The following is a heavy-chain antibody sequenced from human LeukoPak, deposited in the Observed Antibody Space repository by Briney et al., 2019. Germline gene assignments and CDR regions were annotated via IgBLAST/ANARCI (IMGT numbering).Heavy chain of an antibody. D-gene: IGHD6-19*01. J-gene: IGHJ4*02. CDR3: ARAAWGAVAGPDY. CDR2: INHSGST. Sequence: SETLSLTCAVYGGSFCGYYWSWIRQPPGKGLEWIGEINHSGSTNYNPSLKSRVTISVDTSKNQFSLKLSSVTAADTAVYYCARAAWGAVAGPDYWGQGTLVTVSS. CDR1: GGSFCGYY. V-gene: IGHV4-34*01.